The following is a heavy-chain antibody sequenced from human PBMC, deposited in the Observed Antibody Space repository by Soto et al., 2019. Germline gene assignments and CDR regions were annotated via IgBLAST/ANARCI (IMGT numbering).Heavy chain of an antibody. Sequence: QVHLVQSGAEVKKPGASVKVSCKASGYTFTSHTLHWVRQAPGQRLEWMGWINAGSGNTQYSQKFQGRVTITRDTSASTLYMDLSSLRSEDTAVYYCESGRNSGYDVYELPHYWGQGTLVTVAS. CDR1: GYTFTSHT. J-gene: IGHJ4*02. CDR2: INAGSGNT. V-gene: IGHV1-3*01. CDR3: ESGRNSGYDVYELPHY. D-gene: IGHD5-12*01.